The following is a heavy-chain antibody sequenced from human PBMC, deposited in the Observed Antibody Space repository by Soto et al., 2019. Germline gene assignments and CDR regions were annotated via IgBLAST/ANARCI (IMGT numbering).Heavy chain of an antibody. J-gene: IGHJ6*02. CDR3: ARARGEYGSSPSCGYYYYSGRDV. Sequence: QVQLQQWGAGLLKPSETLSLTCAVYGGSFSGYYWSWIRQPPGKGLEWIGEINHSGSTNYNPSLKSRVTISVDTSKNQFPRKLGSVTAADPAVYYCARARGEYGSSPSCGYYYYSGRDVWAQGTTVTAPS. CDR1: GGSFSGYY. CDR2: INHSGST. V-gene: IGHV4-34*01. D-gene: IGHD2-2*01.